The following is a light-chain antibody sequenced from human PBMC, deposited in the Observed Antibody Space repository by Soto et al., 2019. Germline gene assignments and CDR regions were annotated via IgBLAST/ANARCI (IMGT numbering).Light chain of an antibody. CDR1: QGISNY. CDR3: HRYNSAPRLT. CDR2: AAS. Sequence: DIQMTQSPSSLSASVGDRVTITCRASQGISNYLAWYQQKPEKVPKLLIYAASTLQSGVPSRFSGSGSGTDFTLTISSLEPEAVYTYYCHRYNSAPRLTFGGGTKVEIK. J-gene: IGKJ4*01. V-gene: IGKV1-27*01.